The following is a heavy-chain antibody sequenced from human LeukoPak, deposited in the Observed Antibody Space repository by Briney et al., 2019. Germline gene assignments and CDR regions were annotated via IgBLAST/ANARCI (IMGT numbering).Heavy chain of an antibody. CDR1: GGSFSGYY. CDR3: ARGSRGWFDP. J-gene: IGHJ5*02. V-gene: IGHV4-59*10. D-gene: IGHD3-10*01. CDR2: IYTSGST. Sequence: SETLSLTCAVYGGSFSGYYWSWIRQPAGKGLEWIGRIYTSGSTNYNPSLKSRVTISVDTSKNQFSLKLSSVTAADTAVYYCARGSRGWFDPWGQGTLVTVSS.